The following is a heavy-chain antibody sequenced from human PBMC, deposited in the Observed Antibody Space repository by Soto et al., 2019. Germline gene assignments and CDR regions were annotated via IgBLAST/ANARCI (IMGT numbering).Heavy chain of an antibody. CDR2: IQNIGPT. CDR3: ARDDVLCDGGRCYGVPLDV. CDR1: GFTVSSKY. D-gene: IGHD2-15*01. J-gene: IGHJ6*04. Sequence: EVQLVESGGGLVQPGGSLRLSCAASGFTVSSKYMSWVRQAPGKGLEWVSLIQNIGPTYYADSVKGRFTISRDTSENTVHLQMDSLRAEDTAVYYCARDDVLCDGGRCYGVPLDVWGKGTRVNVSS. V-gene: IGHV3-66*01.